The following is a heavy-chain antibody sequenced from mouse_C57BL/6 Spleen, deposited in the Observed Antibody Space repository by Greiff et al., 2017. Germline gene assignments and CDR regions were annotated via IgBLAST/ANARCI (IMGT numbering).Heavy chain of an antibody. D-gene: IGHD2-3*01. CDR2: ISYDGSN. J-gene: IGHJ1*03. CDR1: GYSITSGYY. V-gene: IGHV3-6*01. CDR3: ARWLLRHWYFDV. Sequence: DVQLQESGPGLVKPSQSLSLTCSVTGYSITSGYYWNWIRQFPGNKLEWMGYISYDGSNNYNPSLKNRISITRDTSKNQFFLKLNSVTTEDTATYYCARWLLRHWYFDVWGTGTTVTVSS.